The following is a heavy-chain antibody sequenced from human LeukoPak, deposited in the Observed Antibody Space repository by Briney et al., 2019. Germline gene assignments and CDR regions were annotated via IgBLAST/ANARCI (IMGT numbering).Heavy chain of an antibody. CDR3: ARVDNNGGNTLYFDY. Sequence: SETLSLTCAVSGGSISSGGYYWSWIRQPPGKGLEWIGYIYHSGSTYYNPSLKSRVTISVDSSKNPFSLKLSSVTAADTAVYSCARVDNNGGNTLYFDYWGQGTLVTVSS. V-gene: IGHV4-30-2*01. CDR2: IYHSGST. J-gene: IGHJ4*02. D-gene: IGHD4-23*01. CDR1: GGSISSGGYY.